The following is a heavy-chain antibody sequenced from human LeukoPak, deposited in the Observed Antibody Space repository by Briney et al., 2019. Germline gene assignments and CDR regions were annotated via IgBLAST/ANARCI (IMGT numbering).Heavy chain of an antibody. CDR2: ISSSSSYI. V-gene: IGHV3-21*01. Sequence: PGGSLRLSCAASGFTFSSYSMNWVRQAPGKGLEWVSSISSSSSYIYYADSVKGRFTISRENAKNSLYLQMNSLRAGDTAVYYCARAVYYYDSSGYVNWYFDLWGRGTLVTVSS. D-gene: IGHD3-22*01. J-gene: IGHJ2*01. CDR3: ARAVYYYDSSGYVNWYFDL. CDR1: GFTFSSYS.